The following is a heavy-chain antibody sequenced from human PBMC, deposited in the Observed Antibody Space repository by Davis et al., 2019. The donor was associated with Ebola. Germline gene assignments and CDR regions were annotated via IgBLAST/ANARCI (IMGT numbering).Heavy chain of an antibody. CDR3: ARGDGYNFWGY. D-gene: IGHD5-24*01. CDR1: GFTFSNYW. V-gene: IGHV3-7*04. Sequence: GESLKISCAASGFTFSNYWMTWVRQAPVRGLEWVANIKQDGSEKQYVDSVRGRFTISRDNSKNTVHLQMNSLRAEDTALYFCARGDGYNFWGYWGQGTLVTVSS. J-gene: IGHJ4*02. CDR2: IKQDGSEK.